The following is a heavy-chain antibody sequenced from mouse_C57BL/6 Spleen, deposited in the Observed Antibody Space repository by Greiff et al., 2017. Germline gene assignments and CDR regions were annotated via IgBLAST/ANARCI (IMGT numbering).Heavy chain of an antibody. CDR2: LNPRSGYT. V-gene: IGHV1-7*01. CDR1: GYTFTSYW. J-gene: IGHJ4*01. CDR3: ARDYPNAMDY. D-gene: IGHD2-4*01. Sequence: VKLQQSGAELAKPGASVKLSCTASGYTFTSYWMHWVKQRPGQGLEWIGYLNPRSGYTKYNQKFKDKATLTADKSTSTAYMQLSSLTYEDAAVYYCARDYPNAMDYWGQGTSVTVSA.